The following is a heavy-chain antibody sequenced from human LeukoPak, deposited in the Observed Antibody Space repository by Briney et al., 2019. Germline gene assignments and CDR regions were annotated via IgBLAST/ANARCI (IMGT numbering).Heavy chain of an antibody. V-gene: IGHV4-34*01. J-gene: IGHJ5*02. CDR3: ARGVRYYGSGSYYGGYNWFDP. CDR2: INHSGST. CDR1: GGSFSGYY. Sequence: SETLSLTCAVYGGSFSGYYWSWIRQPPGKGLEWIGEINHSGSTNYNPSLKSRVTISVDTSKNQFSLKLSSVTAADTAVYYCARGVRYYGSGSYYGGYNWFDPWGQGTLVTVSS. D-gene: IGHD3-10*01.